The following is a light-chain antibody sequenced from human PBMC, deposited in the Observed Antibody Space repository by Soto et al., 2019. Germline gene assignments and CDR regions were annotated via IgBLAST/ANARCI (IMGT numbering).Light chain of an antibody. CDR3: QQRSNGPPIT. Sequence: IVITQSPATLSVSPGESATLSCRASQNIYYIFAWYQHKPVQAPSLLIYRASTTATGVPARFSGSGSGKDFPLTISRLEPEDFAVYYCQQRSNGPPITFGQGTRLEIK. CDR2: RAS. CDR1: QNIYYI. J-gene: IGKJ5*01. V-gene: IGKV3-11*01.